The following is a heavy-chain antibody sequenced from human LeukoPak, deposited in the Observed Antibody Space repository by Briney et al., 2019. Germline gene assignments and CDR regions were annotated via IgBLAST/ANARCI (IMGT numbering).Heavy chain of an antibody. CDR2: ISRSSSTI. D-gene: IGHD3-16*01. V-gene: IGHV3-48*04. J-gene: IGHJ4*02. Sequence: GGSLRLSCAASGFTFSSYSMNWVRQAPGKGLEWVSYISRSSSTIYYADSVKGRFTISRDNAKNSLYLQMNSLRAEDTAVYYCARGYDRFDYWGQGTLVTVSS. CDR1: GFTFSSYS. CDR3: ARGYDRFDY.